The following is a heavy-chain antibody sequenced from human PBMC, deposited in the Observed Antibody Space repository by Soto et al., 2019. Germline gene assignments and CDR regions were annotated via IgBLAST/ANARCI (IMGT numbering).Heavy chain of an antibody. V-gene: IGHV4-59*01. CDR1: GDSLTSYY. J-gene: IGHJ5*02. CDR3: ARIILTGYYGLEP. D-gene: IGHD3-9*01. Sequence: QVQLQESGPGLVKPSETLSLTCSVSGDSLTSYYWTWVRQPPGQGLEWIGYIYYTGKTNYNPSLKSRVTISMDLSKNQFSLELRSLTAADTAVYYCARIILTGYYGLEPWCQGTLVIVSA. CDR2: IYYTGKT.